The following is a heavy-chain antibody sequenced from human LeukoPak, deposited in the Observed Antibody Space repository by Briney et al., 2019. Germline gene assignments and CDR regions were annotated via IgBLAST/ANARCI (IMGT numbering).Heavy chain of an antibody. CDR3: AKGGQNYDFWRFDY. D-gene: IGHD3-3*01. J-gene: IGHJ4*02. V-gene: IGHV3-23*01. CDR1: GFTFSRYW. Sequence: PGGSLRLSCAASGFTFSRYWMSWVRQAPGKGLEWVSSISGSGGSTYFAGSVKGRVTISRDNSKNTMYMQMNSLRVEDTAVYYCAKGGQNYDFWRFDYWGQGSLVTVSS. CDR2: ISGSGGST.